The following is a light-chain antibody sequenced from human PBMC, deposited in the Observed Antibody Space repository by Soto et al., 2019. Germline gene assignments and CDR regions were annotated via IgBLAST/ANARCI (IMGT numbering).Light chain of an antibody. CDR1: QSISSY. Sequence: DIKMTQSPSSLSASVGDRVTITCRASQSISSYLNWYQQKPGKAPLLLIYAASSLQSGVPSRFSGSGSGTDFTLTISSLQPEDFATYYCQQSYSTPFTFGGGTKVEIK. J-gene: IGKJ4*01. V-gene: IGKV1-39*01. CDR3: QQSYSTPFT. CDR2: AAS.